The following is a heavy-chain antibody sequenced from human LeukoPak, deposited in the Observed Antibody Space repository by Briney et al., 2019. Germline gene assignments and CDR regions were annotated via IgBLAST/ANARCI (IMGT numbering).Heavy chain of an antibody. CDR3: AGNRNALGDTNWFDP. CDR2: VYSSGRT. V-gene: IGHV4-59*07. J-gene: IGHJ5*02. CDR1: GDSINGYY. Sequence: PSDTLSLTCTVSGDSINGYYRSWLRQPPGKGLEWIAYVYSSGRTNYNPSLKSRVTISLDTSKSQISLKLTSVTAADTAVYYCAGNRNALGDTNWFDPWGPGTLVIVSS. D-gene: IGHD4-17*01.